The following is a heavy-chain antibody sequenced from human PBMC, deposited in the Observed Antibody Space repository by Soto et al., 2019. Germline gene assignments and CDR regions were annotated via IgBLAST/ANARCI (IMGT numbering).Heavy chain of an antibody. CDR1: GFTFGASA. V-gene: IGHV3-73*01. CDR3: TTDGHSSSPPY. Sequence: SLRLSCAASGFTFGASALQWVRQASGKGLEWLGRIGSKGETYATAYAASVKGRFTISRDDSKNTAYLQMNSLKTEDTAVYYCTTDGHSSSPPYWGQGTLVTVSS. CDR2: IGSKGETYAT. J-gene: IGHJ4*02. D-gene: IGHD6-13*01.